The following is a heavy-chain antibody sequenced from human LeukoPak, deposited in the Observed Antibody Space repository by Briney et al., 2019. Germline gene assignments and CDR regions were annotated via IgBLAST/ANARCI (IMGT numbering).Heavy chain of an antibody. CDR2: IYSGGST. V-gene: IGHV3-53*01. J-gene: IGHJ4*02. Sequence: GGSLRLSCAASGFTVSSNYMSWVRQAPGKGLEWVSVIYSGGSTYYADSVKGRFTISRDNSKNTLYLQMNSLRAEDTAVYYCARHQGDGYNRKSRWGQGTLVTVS. CDR1: GFTVSSNY. CDR3: ARHQGDGYNRKSR. D-gene: IGHD5-24*01.